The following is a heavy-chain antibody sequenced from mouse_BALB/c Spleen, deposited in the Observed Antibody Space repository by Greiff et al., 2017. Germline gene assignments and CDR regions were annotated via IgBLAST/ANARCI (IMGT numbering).Heavy chain of an antibody. J-gene: IGHJ3*01. V-gene: IGHV5-9-4*01. CDR1: GFTFSSYA. CDR3: AREWLAY. CDR2: ISSGGSYT. Sequence: EVQVVESGGGLVKPGGSLKLSCAASGFTFSSYAMSWVRQSPEKRLEWVAEISSGGSYTYYPDTVTGRFTISRDNAKNTLYLEMSSLRSEDTAMYYCAREWLAYWGQGTLVTVSA.